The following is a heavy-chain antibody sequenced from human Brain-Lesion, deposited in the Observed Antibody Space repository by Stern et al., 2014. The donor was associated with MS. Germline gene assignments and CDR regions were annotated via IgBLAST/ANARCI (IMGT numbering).Heavy chain of an antibody. J-gene: IGHJ2*01. D-gene: IGHD1-26*01. CDR2: ITPFNGNT. V-gene: IGHV1-45*02. Sequence: QVQLVESGAEVRKPGSSVNVSCKASEYTFTYRYLHWVRQAPGHALEWMGWITPFNGNTLYAQKFQDRVTITADRSLSTAYMELSSLKSEDTAMYFCAQSGNYDWYFDLWGRGTLVTVSS. CDR3: AQSGNYDWYFDL. CDR1: EYTFTYRY.